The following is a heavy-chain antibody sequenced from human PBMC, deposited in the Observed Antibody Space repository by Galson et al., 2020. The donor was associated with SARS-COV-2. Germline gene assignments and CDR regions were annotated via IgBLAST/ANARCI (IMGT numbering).Heavy chain of an antibody. Sequence: ASVKVSCKASGYTFTGYYMHWVRQAPGQGLEWMGWINPNSGGTNYAQKFQGRVTMTRDTSISTAYMELSRLRSDDTAVYYCARDALPSAAAVHLDYYYGMDVWGQGTTVTVSS. CDR3: ARDALPSAAAVHLDYYYGMDV. CDR1: GYTFTGYY. J-gene: IGHJ6*02. D-gene: IGHD6-13*01. CDR2: INPNSGGT. V-gene: IGHV1-2*02.